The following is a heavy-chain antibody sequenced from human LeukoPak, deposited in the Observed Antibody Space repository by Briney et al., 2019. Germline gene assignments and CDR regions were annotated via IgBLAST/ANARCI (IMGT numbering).Heavy chain of an antibody. V-gene: IGHV4-59*01. J-gene: IGHJ4*02. D-gene: IGHD6-19*01. CDR1: GGSISGYY. Sequence: SETLSLTCTVSGGSISGYYWSWIRQPPGKGLEWIGYIYYSGSTNYNPSLKSRVTISVDTSKNQFSLKLSSATAADTAVYYCARGSSRQWLGDFDYWGQGTLVTVSS. CDR2: IYYSGST. CDR3: ARGSSRQWLGDFDY.